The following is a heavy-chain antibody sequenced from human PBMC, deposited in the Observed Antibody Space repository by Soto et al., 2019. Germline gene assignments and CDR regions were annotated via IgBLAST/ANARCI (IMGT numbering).Heavy chain of an antibody. Sequence: GESLKIACKGSGYGFTSYWIGWLRQMPGKGLEWMGIIYPGDSDTRYSPSFQGQVTISADKSISTAYLQWSSLKASDTAMYYCARRATSSSSYEVGPAYYYYYMDVWGKGTTVTVSS. D-gene: IGHD6-6*01. CDR2: IYPGDSDT. V-gene: IGHV5-51*01. CDR3: ARRATSSSSYEVGPAYYYYYMDV. CDR1: GYGFTSYW. J-gene: IGHJ6*03.